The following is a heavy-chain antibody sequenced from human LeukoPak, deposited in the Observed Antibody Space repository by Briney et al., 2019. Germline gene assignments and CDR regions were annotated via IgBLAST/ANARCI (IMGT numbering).Heavy chain of an antibody. D-gene: IGHD6-6*01. CDR2: IRYDGSNK. V-gene: IGHV3-30*02. J-gene: IGHJ3*02. CDR1: GFTFSSYG. CDR3: AKDSREAALGPDAFDI. Sequence: SGGSLRLSCAASGFTFSSYGMHWVRQAPGKGLEWVAFIRYDGSNKYYADSVKGRFTISRDNSKNTLYPQMNSLRAEDTAVYYCAKDSREAALGPDAFDIWGQGTMVTVSS.